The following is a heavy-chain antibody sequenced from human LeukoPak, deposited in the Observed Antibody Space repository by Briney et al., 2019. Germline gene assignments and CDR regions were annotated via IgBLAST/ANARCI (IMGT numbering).Heavy chain of an antibody. CDR2: ISYDGSNK. D-gene: IGHD4-17*01. CDR1: GFTFSSYG. J-gene: IGHJ3*02. Sequence: PGGSLRLSCAASGFTFSSYGMHWVRQAPGKGLEWVAVISYDGSNKYYADSVKGRFTISRDNSKNTLYLQMNSLRAEDTAVYYCARDPPLGIYGDYVGDIWGQGTMVTVSS. V-gene: IGHV3-30*03. CDR3: ARDPPLGIYGDYVGDI.